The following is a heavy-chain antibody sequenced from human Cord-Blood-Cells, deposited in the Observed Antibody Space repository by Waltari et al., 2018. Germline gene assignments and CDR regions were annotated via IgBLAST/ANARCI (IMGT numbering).Heavy chain of an antibody. Sequence: QVQLVQSGAEVKKPGASVKFSCKASGYTFTSYGISWVRKAPGQGLEWMGWISAYNGNTNYAQKLQGRVTMTTDTSTSTAYMELRSLRSDDTAVYYCARVAGRYYYDSSGYYAFDIWGQGTMVTVSS. CDR3: ARVAGRYYYDSSGYYAFDI. D-gene: IGHD3-22*01. V-gene: IGHV1-18*01. CDR1: GYTFTSYG. CDR2: ISAYNGNT. J-gene: IGHJ3*02.